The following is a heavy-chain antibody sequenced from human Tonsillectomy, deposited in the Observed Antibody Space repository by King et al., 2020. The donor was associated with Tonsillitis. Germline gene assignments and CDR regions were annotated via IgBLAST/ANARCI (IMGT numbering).Heavy chain of an antibody. CDR1: GFTFSDYY. V-gene: IGHV3-11*06. CDR3: ASFYTSGVRQYWYFDL. CDR2: ISSSSSYT. Sequence: VQLVESGGGLVKPGGSLRLSCAASGFTFSDYYMSWIRQAPGKGLEWVSYISSSSSYTNYADSVKGRFTISRDNAKNSLYLQMNSLRAEDTAVYYCASFYTSGVRQYWYFDLWGRGTLVTVSS. J-gene: IGHJ2*01. D-gene: IGHD2-15*01.